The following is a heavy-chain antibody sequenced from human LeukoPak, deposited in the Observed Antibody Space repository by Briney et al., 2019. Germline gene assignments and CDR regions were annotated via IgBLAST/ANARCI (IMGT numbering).Heavy chain of an antibody. CDR1: GGSISSGDYS. Sequence: PSETLSLTCTVSGGSISSGDYSWSWIRQPPGKGLEWIGYIYYSGSTYYNPSLKSRVTISVDTSKNQLSLKLSSVTAADTAVYYCARNPFSGYGFFDYWGQGTLVTVSS. J-gene: IGHJ4*02. D-gene: IGHD5-12*01. V-gene: IGHV4-30-4*01. CDR3: ARNPFSGYGFFDY. CDR2: IYYSGST.